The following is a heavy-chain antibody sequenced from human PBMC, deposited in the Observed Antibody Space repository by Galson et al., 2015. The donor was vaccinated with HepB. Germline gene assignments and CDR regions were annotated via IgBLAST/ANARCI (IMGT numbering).Heavy chain of an antibody. V-gene: IGHV3-30*18. J-gene: IGHJ4*02. Sequence: SLRLSCAASGFTFSSYGMHWVRQAPGKGLEWVAVISYDGFNKYYADSVKGRFTVSRDNSKNTLYVQMNSLRAEDTAVYYCAKDFEGRSSLLRGYFDYWGQGTLVTVSS. D-gene: IGHD6-6*01. CDR2: ISYDGFNK. CDR1: GFTFSSYG. CDR3: AKDFEGRSSLLRGYFDY.